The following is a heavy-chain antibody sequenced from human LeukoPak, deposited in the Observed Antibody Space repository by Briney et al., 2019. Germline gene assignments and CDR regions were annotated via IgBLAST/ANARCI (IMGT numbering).Heavy chain of an antibody. J-gene: IGHJ6*02. CDR3: ARDGDTYYGMDV. D-gene: IGHD7-27*01. Sequence: SETLSLTCTVSGGSISSYYWSWIRQPPGKGLEWIGYIYYSGSTNYNPSLKSRVTISVDTSKNQLSLKLSSVTAADTAVYYCARDGDTYYGMDVWGQGTTVTVSS. CDR1: GGSISSYY. V-gene: IGHV4-59*01. CDR2: IYYSGST.